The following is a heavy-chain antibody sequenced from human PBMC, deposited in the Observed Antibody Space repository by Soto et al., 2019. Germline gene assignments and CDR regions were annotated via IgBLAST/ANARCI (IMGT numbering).Heavy chain of an antibody. CDR3: ARETGRLDY. J-gene: IGHJ4*02. CDR1: GYTFTSYG. D-gene: IGHD1-1*01. Sequence: ASVKVSCKASGYTFTSYGISWVRQAPGQGLEWMGWISAYDGNTNYAQKLQGRVTMTTDTSTSTAYVELRSLRSDDTAVYYCARETGRLDYWGQGTLVTVSS. CDR2: ISAYDGNT. V-gene: IGHV1-18*01.